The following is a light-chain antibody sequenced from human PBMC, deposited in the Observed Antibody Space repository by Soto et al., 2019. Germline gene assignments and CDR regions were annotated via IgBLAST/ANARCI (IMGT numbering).Light chain of an antibody. Sequence: IQLTQSPYSLSASIGDRVTITCRASQDIASYLAWYQQKPGNAPKLLIYAASTLHSVVPSRFSGSGSGTDFTLTISSLQPEDFVTYYCQQLNVNLLFGQGTKLEIK. CDR3: QQLNVNLL. CDR1: QDIASY. CDR2: AAS. J-gene: IGKJ2*01. V-gene: IGKV1-9*01.